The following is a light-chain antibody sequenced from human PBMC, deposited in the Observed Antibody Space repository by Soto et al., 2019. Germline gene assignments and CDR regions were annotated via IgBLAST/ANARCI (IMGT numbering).Light chain of an antibody. CDR1: QTFSNTY. CDR3: QQYGSSPPFT. Sequence: EIVLTQSPDTLSLSPGESATLSCRASQTFSNTYFAWYQQKPGQAPRLLIYGASSRAPGIPDRVSGSGSGTDFTLTISRVEPEDFAVYYCQQYGSSPPFTFGQGTKLEIK. CDR2: GAS. V-gene: IGKV3-20*01. J-gene: IGKJ2*01.